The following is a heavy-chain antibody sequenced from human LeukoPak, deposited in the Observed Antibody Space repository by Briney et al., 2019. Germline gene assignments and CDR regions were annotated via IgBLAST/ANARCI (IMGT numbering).Heavy chain of an antibody. V-gene: IGHV3-30*18. J-gene: IGHJ4*02. CDR1: GFTVSSHY. CDR3: AKSRSYYYDSSGYYAVDY. D-gene: IGHD3-22*01. CDR2: ISYDGSNK. Sequence: GGSLRLSCVASGFTVSSHYTSWVRQAPGKGLEWVAVISYDGSNKYYADSVKGRFTISRDNSKNTLYLQMNSLRAEDTAVYYCAKSRSYYYDSSGYYAVDYWGQGTLVTVSS.